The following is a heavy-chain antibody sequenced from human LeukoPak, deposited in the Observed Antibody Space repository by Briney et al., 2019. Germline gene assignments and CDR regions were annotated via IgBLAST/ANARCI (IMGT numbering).Heavy chain of an antibody. J-gene: IGHJ4*02. Sequence: ASVKVSCKASGYTFTSYYMHWVRQAPGQGLEWMGIINPSGGSTTYAQKFQGRVTMTRDTSTSTVYMELSSLRSEDTAVYYCAKDRIYYTDFVLFDYWGQGTLVTVSS. D-gene: IGHD1-26*01. CDR3: AKDRIYYTDFVLFDY. CDR1: GYTFTSYY. V-gene: IGHV1-46*01. CDR2: INPSGGST.